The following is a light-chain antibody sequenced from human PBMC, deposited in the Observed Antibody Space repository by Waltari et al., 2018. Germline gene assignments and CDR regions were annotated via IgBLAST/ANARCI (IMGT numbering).Light chain of an antibody. J-gene: IGKJ1*01. CDR1: QSVGSSS. CDR2: RAS. CDR3: QQHGTLPAT. Sequence: EIVLTQSPGTASLSPGERVTLSCRASQSVGSSSLAWYQQKTGQAPTLVIYRASRRATGIPDRFSGSGSGTDFSLTISRLEPEDFAVYYCQQHGTLPATFGQGTKVEIK. V-gene: IGKV3-20*01.